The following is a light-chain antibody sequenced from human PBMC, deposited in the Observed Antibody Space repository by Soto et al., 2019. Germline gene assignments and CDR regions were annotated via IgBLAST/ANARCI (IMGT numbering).Light chain of an antibody. Sequence: IGLTQAPATLSLFPGERTTLSCRASQSISRYLTWYQQKPGQGPRLLIYGASSRATGTPDRFSGSGSGTDFTFTINRLEPEDIALYYCQQYGSSPPTFGQGTKVDIK. CDR2: GAS. J-gene: IGKJ1*01. CDR1: QSISRY. CDR3: QQYGSSPPT. V-gene: IGKV3-20*01.